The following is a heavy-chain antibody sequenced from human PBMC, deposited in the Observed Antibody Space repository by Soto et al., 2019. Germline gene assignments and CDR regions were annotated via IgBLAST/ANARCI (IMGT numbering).Heavy chain of an antibody. V-gene: IGHV4-4*07. CDR2: LNTYGNT. CDR3: GRESGETWDYEAS. J-gene: IGHJ5*02. D-gene: IGHD1-7*01. CDR1: GGSISSYR. Sequence: SETLSLTCTVSGGSISSYRWSWIRQPAGKGLEWIGRLNTYGNTHYNPSLKSRVTVSVDTSRNQFFLILRSVTAADSAVYHCGRESGETWDYEASWGQGTPVTVSS.